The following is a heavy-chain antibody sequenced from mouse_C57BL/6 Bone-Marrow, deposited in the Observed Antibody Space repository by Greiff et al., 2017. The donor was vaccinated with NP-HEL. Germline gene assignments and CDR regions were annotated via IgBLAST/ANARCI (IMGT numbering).Heavy chain of an antibody. CDR1: GFSLTSYA. V-gene: IGHV2-9-1*01. CDR3: ARVPPITTVVDYYAMDY. J-gene: IGHJ4*01. D-gene: IGHD1-1*01. CDR2: IWTGGGT. Sequence: VQVVESGPGLVAPSQSLSITCTVSGFSLTSYAISWVRQPPGQGLEWLGVIWTGGGTNYNSALKSRLSISKDNSKSQVFLKMNSLQTDDTARYYCARVPPITTVVDYYAMDYWGQGTSVTVSS.